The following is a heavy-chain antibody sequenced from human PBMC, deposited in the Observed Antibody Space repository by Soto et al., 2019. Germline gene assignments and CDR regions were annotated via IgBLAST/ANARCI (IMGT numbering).Heavy chain of an antibody. V-gene: IGHV3-30*18. Sequence: QVQLVESGGGVVQPGRSLRLSCAASGFTFSSYSMHWVRQAPGKGLEWVAVISYDGSNKYYADSVKGRFTISRDNSKNTLYLQMNSLRAEDTAVYYCAKVGIITFGGVIVMLDYWGQGTLVTVSS. CDR3: AKVGIITFGGVIVMLDY. CDR2: ISYDGSNK. D-gene: IGHD3-16*02. J-gene: IGHJ4*02. CDR1: GFTFSSYS.